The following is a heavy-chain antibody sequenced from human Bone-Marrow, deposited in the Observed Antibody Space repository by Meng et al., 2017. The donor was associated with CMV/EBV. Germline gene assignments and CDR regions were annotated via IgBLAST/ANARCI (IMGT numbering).Heavy chain of an antibody. CDR2: ISSSGSTI. CDR1: GFTFSSYE. CDR3: ARTDEAVSAYYFDY. Sequence: GESLKISCAASGFTFSSYEMNWVRQAPGKGLEWVSYISSSGSTIYYADSVKGRFTISRDNAKNSLYLQMNSLRAEDTAVYYCARTDEAVSAYYFDYWGQGTLVTVSS. V-gene: IGHV3-48*03. J-gene: IGHJ4*02.